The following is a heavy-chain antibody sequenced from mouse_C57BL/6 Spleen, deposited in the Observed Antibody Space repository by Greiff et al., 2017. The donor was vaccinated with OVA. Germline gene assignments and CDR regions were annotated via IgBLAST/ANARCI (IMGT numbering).Heavy chain of an antibody. D-gene: IGHD4-1*01. CDR3: AREGAGTGYCDN. CDR1: GYTFTSYW. V-gene: IGHV1-55*01. CDR2: IYPGSGST. Sequence: VQLQQPGAELVKPGASVKMSCKASGYTFTSYWITWVKQRPGQGLEWIGDIYPGSGSTKSNEKFKSKATLTVDPSSSTAYMQRSSLTSEDSAVYYCAREGAGTGYCDNWGQGTTLTVSS. J-gene: IGHJ2*01.